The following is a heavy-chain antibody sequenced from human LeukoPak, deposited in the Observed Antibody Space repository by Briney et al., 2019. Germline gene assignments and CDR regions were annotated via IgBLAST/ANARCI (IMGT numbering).Heavy chain of an antibody. CDR1: GYTFTSYY. CDR3: ARVKGAGLLRDAFDI. V-gene: IGHV1-46*01. J-gene: IGHJ3*02. D-gene: IGHD1-26*01. Sequence: GASVNVSCKASGYTFTSYYMHWVRRAPGQGLEWMGIINPSGGSTSYAQKFQGRVSMTRDTSTSTVYTELSSLRSEDTAVYYCARVKGAGLLRDAFDIWGQGTLVTVSS. CDR2: INPSGGST.